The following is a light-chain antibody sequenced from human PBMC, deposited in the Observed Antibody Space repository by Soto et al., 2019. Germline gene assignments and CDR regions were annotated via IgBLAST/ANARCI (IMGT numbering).Light chain of an antibody. Sequence: QSVLTQPPSVSATPGQKVTISCSGGPSNIGNNFVSWYQRLPGTAPRVIIYDNYERPSGIPDRFSGSKSGTSATLDITGLQTGDEADYYCATSDNLLSAGLFGGGTTLTVL. CDR1: PSNIGNNF. J-gene: IGLJ2*01. V-gene: IGLV1-51*01. CDR2: DNY. CDR3: ATSDNLLSAGL.